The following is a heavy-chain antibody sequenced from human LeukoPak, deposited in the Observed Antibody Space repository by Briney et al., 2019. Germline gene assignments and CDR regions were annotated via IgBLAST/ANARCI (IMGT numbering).Heavy chain of an antibody. CDR1: GFTFSSYW. D-gene: IGHD6-19*01. J-gene: IGHJ4*02. CDR2: INSDGCST. CDR3: AKDRAMAQWPVGFDY. V-gene: IGHV3-74*01. Sequence: GGSLRLSCAASGFTFSSYWMHWVRQAPGKGLVWVSRINSDGCSTSYADSVKGRFTISRDNAKNTLYLQMNSLRAEDTAVYYCAKDRAMAQWPVGFDYWGQGTLVTVSS.